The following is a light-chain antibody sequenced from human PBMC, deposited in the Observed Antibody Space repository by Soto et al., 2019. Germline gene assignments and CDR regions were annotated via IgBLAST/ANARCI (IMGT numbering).Light chain of an antibody. CDR1: SSNIGADFD. CDR3: QSYDNSLKVYVV. CDR2: GNI. Sequence: QSVLTQPPSVSGAPGQRVTISCTGSSSNIGADFDVHWYRQLPGTAPKLLIYGNINRPSGVPARLSGCTSGTSASVTITGLQAEDEDDYYCQSYDNSLKVYVVFGGGTQLTVL. J-gene: IGLJ2*01. V-gene: IGLV1-40*01.